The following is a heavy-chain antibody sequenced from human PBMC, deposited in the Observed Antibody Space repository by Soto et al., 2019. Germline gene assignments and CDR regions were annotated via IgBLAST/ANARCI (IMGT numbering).Heavy chain of an antibody. CDR1: GFTFSSYG. CDR3: ARDRMPGENIFGVVIYYYYGMDV. CDR2: IWYDGSNK. V-gene: IGHV3-33*01. D-gene: IGHD3-3*02. J-gene: IGHJ6*02. Sequence: GGSLRLSCAVSGFTFSSYGMHWVRQAPGKGLEWVAVIWYDGSNKYYADSVKGRFTISRDNSKNTLYLQMNSLRAEDTAVYYCARDRMPGENIFGVVIYYYYGMDVWGQGTTVTVSS.